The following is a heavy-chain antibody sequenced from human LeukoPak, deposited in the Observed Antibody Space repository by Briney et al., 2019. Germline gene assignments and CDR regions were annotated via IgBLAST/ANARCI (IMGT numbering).Heavy chain of an antibody. J-gene: IGHJ6*03. CDR2: IYTSGST. Sequence: PSETLSLTCTVSGGSISSYYWSWIRQPAGKGLEWIGRIYTSGSTNYNPSLKSRVTMSVDTSKNQFSLKLSSVTAADTAVYYCARERVDVLMVYAIVEDYYYYYMDVWGKGTTVTVSS. CDR1: GGSISSYY. CDR3: ARERVDVLMVYAIVEDYYYYYMDV. V-gene: IGHV4-4*07. D-gene: IGHD2-8*01.